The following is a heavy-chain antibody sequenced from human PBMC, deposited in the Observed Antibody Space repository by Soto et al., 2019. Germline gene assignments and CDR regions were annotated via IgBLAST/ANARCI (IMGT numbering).Heavy chain of an antibody. CDR1: GGSISSYY. CDR2: IYYSGST. J-gene: IGHJ6*03. CDR3: ARDIAPSWEWLSPPQNYYYYYMDV. D-gene: IGHD3-3*01. Sequence: SETLSLTCTVSGGSISSYYWSWIRQPPGKGLEWIGYIYYSGSTNYNPSLKSRVTISVDTSKNQFSLKLSSVTAADTAVYYCARDIAPSWEWLSPPQNYYYYYMDVWGKGTTVTVSS. V-gene: IGHV4-59*01.